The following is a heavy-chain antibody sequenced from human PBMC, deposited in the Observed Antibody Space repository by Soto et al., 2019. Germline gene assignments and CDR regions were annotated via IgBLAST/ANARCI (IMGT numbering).Heavy chain of an antibody. V-gene: IGHV3-15*07. D-gene: IGHD5-18*01. Sequence: EVQLVESGGGLVKPGGSLRLSCAASGFTFSNAWMNWVRQAPGKGLEWVGRIKSKTDGRTTDYAAPVKGRLTISRDDSKNTLYLQKNSLKTEDTAVYYCTTSDTAMVDYYYYGMDVWGQGTTVTVSS. CDR3: TTSDTAMVDYYYYGMDV. CDR1: GFTFSNAW. J-gene: IGHJ6*02. CDR2: IKSKTDGRTT.